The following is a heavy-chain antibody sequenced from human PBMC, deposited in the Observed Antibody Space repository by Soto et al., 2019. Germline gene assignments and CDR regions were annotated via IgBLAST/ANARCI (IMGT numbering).Heavy chain of an antibody. D-gene: IGHD4-17*01. Sequence: QVQLVESGGGVVQPGRSLRLSCAASGFTFSSYGMHWVRQAPGKGLEWVAVIWYDGSNKYYADSVKGRFIISRDNSKNTLYLQMNSLRAEDTAVYYCARSPDYGDYYYFDYWGQGTLVTVSS. J-gene: IGHJ4*02. CDR3: ARSPDYGDYYYFDY. CDR2: IWYDGSNK. CDR1: GFTFSSYG. V-gene: IGHV3-33*01.